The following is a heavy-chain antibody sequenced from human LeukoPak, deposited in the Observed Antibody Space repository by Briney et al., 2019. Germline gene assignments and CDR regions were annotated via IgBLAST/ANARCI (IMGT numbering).Heavy chain of an antibody. CDR2: ISWNSGSI. V-gene: IGHV3-9*01. CDR3: AKNGILSSGWYGSNFDY. Sequence: GGSLRLSCAASGFTFDDYAMHWVRQAPGKGLEWVSGISWNSGSIGYADSVKGRFIISRDNAKNSLYLQMNSLRAEDTALYYCAKNGILSSGWYGSNFDYWGQGTLVTVSS. D-gene: IGHD6-19*01. J-gene: IGHJ4*02. CDR1: GFTFDDYA.